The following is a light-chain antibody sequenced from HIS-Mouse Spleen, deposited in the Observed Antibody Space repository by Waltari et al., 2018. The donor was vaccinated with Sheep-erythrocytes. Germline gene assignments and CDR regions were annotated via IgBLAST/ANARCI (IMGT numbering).Light chain of an antibody. J-gene: IGLJ2*01. V-gene: IGLV2-11*02. CDR1: RSDVGGYNY. CDR3: CSYAGSYTLV. CDR2: DVS. Sequence: QSALTQPRSVSGSPGQSVTISCTGTRSDVGGYNYFSWYQQHPGKAPKLMIFDVSSRPSGVPDRFSGSKSGHSASLTISGLQAEDEADYYCCSYAGSYTLVFGGGTKLTVL.